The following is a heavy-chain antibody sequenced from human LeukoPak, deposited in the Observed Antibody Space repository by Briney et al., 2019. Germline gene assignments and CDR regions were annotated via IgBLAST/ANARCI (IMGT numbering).Heavy chain of an antibody. CDR2: ITDSGDGT. Sequence: GGSLRLSCAASGFTFSSSAMSWVRQAPGKGLEWVSSITDSGDGTYYADSVKGRFTISRDDSKNTLYLQMNSLRAEDTAVYYCASAWTTVVTPDYWGQGTLVTVSS. CDR1: GFTFSSSA. V-gene: IGHV3-23*01. CDR3: ASAWTTVVTPDY. J-gene: IGHJ4*02. D-gene: IGHD4-23*01.